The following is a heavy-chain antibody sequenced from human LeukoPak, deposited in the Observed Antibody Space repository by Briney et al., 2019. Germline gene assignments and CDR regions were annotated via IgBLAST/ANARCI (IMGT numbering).Heavy chain of an antibody. CDR2: IYYSGST. V-gene: IGHV4-39*01. CDR1: GGSISSSSYY. CDR3: ARTQGDLVVTAAMRGDY. Sequence: SETLSLTCTVSGGSISSSSYYWGWIRQPPGKGLEWIGSIYYSGSTCYNPSLKSRVTISVDTSKNQFSLKLSSVTAADTAVYYCARTQGDLVVTAAMRGDYWGQGTLVTVSS. D-gene: IGHD2-2*01. J-gene: IGHJ4*02.